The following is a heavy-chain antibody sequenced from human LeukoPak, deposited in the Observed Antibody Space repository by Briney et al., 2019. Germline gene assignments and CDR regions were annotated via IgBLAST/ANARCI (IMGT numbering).Heavy chain of an antibody. Sequence: ASVKVSYKTSGFTFSAYGIAWVRQAPGHGPEWMGWISNHNGNTKYAQKFQDRITVTTETSTGTASMELRSLKPDDTGIYYCTRGVALATVYYFDFWGRGTQVTVAS. V-gene: IGHV1-18*04. CDR2: ISNHNGNT. CDR1: GFTFSAYG. CDR3: TRGVALATVYYFDF. J-gene: IGHJ4*02. D-gene: IGHD3-10*01.